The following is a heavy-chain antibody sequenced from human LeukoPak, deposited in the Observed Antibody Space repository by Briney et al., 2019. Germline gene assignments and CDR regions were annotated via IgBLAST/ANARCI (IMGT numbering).Heavy chain of an antibody. V-gene: IGHV7-4-1*02. D-gene: IGHD6-6*01. CDR2: INTNTGNP. CDR3: ARVDPGSSEEDDFDY. Sequence: ASVRVSCKASGYTFTSYAMNWVRQAPGQGLEWMGWINTNTGNPTYAQGFTGRFVFSLDTSVSTAYLQISSLKAEDTAVYYCARVDPGSSEEDDFDYWGQGTLVTVSS. CDR1: GYTFTSYA. J-gene: IGHJ4*02.